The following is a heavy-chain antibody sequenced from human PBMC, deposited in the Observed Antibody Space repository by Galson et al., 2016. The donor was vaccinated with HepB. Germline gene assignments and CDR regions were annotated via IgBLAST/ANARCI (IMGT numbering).Heavy chain of an antibody. CDR1: DESFSSYY. J-gene: IGHJ6*02. CDR2: INHSGTT. Sequence: ETLSLTCAVSDESFSSYYWTWIRQPPGKGLVWIGDINHSGTTNYNPSLKSRVTISVDTSNNQFSLKLCSVTAADTAVYYCARGTAIRFLECSSGGMEVWGQGTTVTVSS. D-gene: IGHD3-3*01. CDR3: ARGTAIRFLECSSGGMEV. V-gene: IGHV4-34*01.